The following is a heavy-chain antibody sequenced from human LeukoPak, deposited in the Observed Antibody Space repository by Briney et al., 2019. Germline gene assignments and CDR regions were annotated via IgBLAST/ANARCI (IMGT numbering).Heavy chain of an antibody. CDR3: TRDYRGKDV. D-gene: IGHD3-10*01. CDR2: ITSSSNTI. CDR1: GFTFSNYN. V-gene: IGHV3-48*01. Sequence: PGGSLRLSCVASGFTFSNYNMNWVRQAPGKGLEWLSYITSSSNTIYYADSVKGRFTISRDNARNSVYLQMDSLRAEDTAVYYCTRDYRGKDVWGRGTTVTVSS. J-gene: IGHJ6*02.